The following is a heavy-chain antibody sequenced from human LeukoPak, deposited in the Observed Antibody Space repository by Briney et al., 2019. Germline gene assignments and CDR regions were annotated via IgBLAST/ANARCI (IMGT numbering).Heavy chain of an antibody. V-gene: IGHV4-34*01. CDR3: ARGHFHYDSSGSHVYFNY. CDR2: INHSGST. Sequence: PSETLSLTCAVYGGSFSGYHWSWIRQPPGKGLEWIGEINHSGSTNYNPSLKSRVTISVDTSKNQFSLKLNSVTAAGTAVYYCARGHFHYDSSGSHVYFNYWGQGTLVTVSS. CDR1: GGSFSGYH. D-gene: IGHD3-22*01. J-gene: IGHJ4*02.